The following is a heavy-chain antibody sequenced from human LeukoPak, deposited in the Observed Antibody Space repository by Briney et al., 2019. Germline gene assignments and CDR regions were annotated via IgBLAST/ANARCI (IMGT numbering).Heavy chain of an antibody. D-gene: IGHD3-22*01. CDR3: AAVIADGFDI. J-gene: IGHJ3*02. CDR2: IIPIFGTA. Sequence: ASLKLSFKASGGTFSSYAISWVRQASGHGLEWMGRIIPIFGTANYAQKFQGRVTITTDESTSTAYMELSSLRFEDTAAYYSAAVIADGFDIWGQGTMGTVSS. V-gene: IGHV1-69*05. CDR1: GGTFSSYA.